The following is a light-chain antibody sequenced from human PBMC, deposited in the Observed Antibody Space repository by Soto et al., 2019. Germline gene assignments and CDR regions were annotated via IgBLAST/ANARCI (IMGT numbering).Light chain of an antibody. Sequence: QSVLTQPPSASGTPGQRVTISCSGSSSNIGSNYVNWYQQPPGTAPKLLIYSNNQRPSGVPDRFSGSKSGTSASLAISGLQSEDEADHYFAACDYSLNGWVFGGGTTLTVL. V-gene: IGLV1-44*01. CDR3: AACDYSLNGWV. J-gene: IGLJ3*02. CDR2: SNN. CDR1: SSNIGSNY.